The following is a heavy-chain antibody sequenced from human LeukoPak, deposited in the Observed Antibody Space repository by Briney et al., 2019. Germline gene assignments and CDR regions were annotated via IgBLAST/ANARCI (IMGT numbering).Heavy chain of an antibody. Sequence: SETLSLTCAVYGGSFSGYYWSWIRQPPGKGLEWIGEINHSGSTNYNPSLKSRVTISVDTSKNQFSLKLNSVTAADTAVYYCARVLMGAAALDYWGQGTLVTVSS. D-gene: IGHD6-13*01. CDR2: INHSGST. CDR1: GGSFSGYY. CDR3: ARVLMGAAALDY. V-gene: IGHV4-34*01. J-gene: IGHJ4*02.